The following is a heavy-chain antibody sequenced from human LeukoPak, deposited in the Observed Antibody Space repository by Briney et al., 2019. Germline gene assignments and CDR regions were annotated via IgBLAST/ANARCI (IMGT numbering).Heavy chain of an antibody. CDR3: ARLTVTRYFDY. Sequence: TGGSLRLSCAASGFTFSSSEMNWVRQAPGKGLEWVSYISSGGSTIYYADSVKGRFTISRENAKNSLYLQMNSLRAEDTAVYYCARLTVTRYFDYWGQGTLVTVSS. CDR2: ISSGGSTI. V-gene: IGHV3-48*03. J-gene: IGHJ4*02. CDR1: GFTFSSSE. D-gene: IGHD4-17*01.